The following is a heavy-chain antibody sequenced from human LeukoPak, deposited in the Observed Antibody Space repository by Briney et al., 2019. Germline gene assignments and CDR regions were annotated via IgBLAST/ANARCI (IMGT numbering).Heavy chain of an antibody. D-gene: IGHD5-24*01. V-gene: IGHV4-59*01. CDR2: IYYSGST. Sequence: SETLSLTCTVSGGSISSYYWSWIRQPPGKGLEWIGYIYYSGSTNYNPSLKSRVTISVDPSKTQFSLKLSSVTAADTAVYYCAGVGWLQFGYFDYWGQGTLVTVSS. CDR3: AGVGWLQFGYFDY. J-gene: IGHJ4*02. CDR1: GGSISSYY.